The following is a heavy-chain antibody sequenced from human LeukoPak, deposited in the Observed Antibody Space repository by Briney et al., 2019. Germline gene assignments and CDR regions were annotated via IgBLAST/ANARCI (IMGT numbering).Heavy chain of an antibody. Sequence: GGSLRLSCAASGFIFSSYAMHWVRQAPGKGLEWVAVISYDGSNKYYADSVKGRFTISRDNSKNSLYLQMNSLRAEDTAVYYCARGDSNYGGGLDYWGQGTLVTVSS. CDR1: GFIFSSYA. CDR3: ARGDSNYGGGLDY. CDR2: ISYDGSNK. D-gene: IGHD4-11*01. J-gene: IGHJ4*02. V-gene: IGHV3-30*04.